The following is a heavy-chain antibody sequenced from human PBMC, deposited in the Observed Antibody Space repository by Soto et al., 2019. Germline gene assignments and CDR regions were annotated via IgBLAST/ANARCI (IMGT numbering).Heavy chain of an antibody. CDR3: AREAWDSSSVGARGYYFDY. D-gene: IGHD6-6*01. V-gene: IGHV4-59*01. CDR2: IYYSGST. J-gene: IGHJ4*02. CDR1: GGSISSYY. Sequence: QVQLQESGPGLVKPSETLSLTCTVSGGSISSYYWSWIRQPPGKGLEWIGYIYYSGSTNYNPSLKGRVTISVDTSNNQFSPKLSSVTAADTAVYYGAREAWDSSSVGARGYYFDYWGQGSLFTVSS.